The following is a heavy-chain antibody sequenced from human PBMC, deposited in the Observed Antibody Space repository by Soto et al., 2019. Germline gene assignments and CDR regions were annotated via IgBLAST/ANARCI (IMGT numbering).Heavy chain of an antibody. CDR2: ISAYNGNT. CDR3: ARVSVVVVPAAHNWFDP. Sequence: ASVKVSCKASGYTFTSYGISWVRQAPGQGLEWMGWISAYNGNTNYAQKLQGRVTMTTDTSTSTAYMELRSLRSDDTAVYYCARVSVVVVPAAHNWFDPRGQGTLVTVSS. D-gene: IGHD2-2*01. CDR1: GYTFTSYG. J-gene: IGHJ5*02. V-gene: IGHV1-18*01.